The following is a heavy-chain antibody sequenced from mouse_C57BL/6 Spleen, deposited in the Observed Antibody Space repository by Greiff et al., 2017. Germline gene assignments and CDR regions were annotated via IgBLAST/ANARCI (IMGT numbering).Heavy chain of an antibody. CDR3: ASSITTVVATNY. Sequence: QVLLQQPGAELVRPGTSVKLSCKASGYTFTSYWMHWVKQRPGQGLEWIGVIDPSDSYTNYNQKFKGKATLTVDTSSSTAYMQLSSLTSEDSAVYYCASSITTVVATNYWGQGTTLTVSS. CDR2: IDPSDSYT. CDR1: GYTFTSYW. J-gene: IGHJ2*01. V-gene: IGHV1-59*01. D-gene: IGHD1-1*01.